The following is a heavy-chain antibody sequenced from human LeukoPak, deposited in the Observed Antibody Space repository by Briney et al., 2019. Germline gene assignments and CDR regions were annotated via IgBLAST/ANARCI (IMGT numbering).Heavy chain of an antibody. CDR1: GFTFSSYS. V-gene: IGHV4-59*04. Sequence: GSLRLSCAASGFTFSSYSMNWVRQPPGKGLEWIGSIFHSGSTYYNPSLKSRVTMSVDTSKNQLSLSLRSVTAADTAVYYCARLYQGKRPPDYWGQGTLVTVSS. CDR2: IFHSGST. J-gene: IGHJ4*02. D-gene: IGHD6-25*01. CDR3: ARLYQGKRPPDY.